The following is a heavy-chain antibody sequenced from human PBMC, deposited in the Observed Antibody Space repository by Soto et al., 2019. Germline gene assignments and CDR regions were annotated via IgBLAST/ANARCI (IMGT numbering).Heavy chain of an antibody. V-gene: IGHV2-5*02. CDR3: AHGSCSSADCYPNPYLDY. Sequence: QITLKESGPTLVKPTQTLTLTCTFSGFSLSTTAEGVGWIRQPPGKALEWLALIYWDDDERYRPSLKSRLTITKDTSKNQVVLTMTNVDPVDTATYYCAHGSCSSADCYPNPYLDYWGQGSLVTVSS. CDR1: GFSLSTTAEG. CDR2: IYWDDDE. D-gene: IGHD2-2*01. J-gene: IGHJ4*02.